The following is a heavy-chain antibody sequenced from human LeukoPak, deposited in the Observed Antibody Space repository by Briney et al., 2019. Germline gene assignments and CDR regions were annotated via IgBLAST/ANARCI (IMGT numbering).Heavy chain of an antibody. CDR1: GFDLSDYY. CDR3: ARRRDYFDY. J-gene: IGHJ4*02. CDR2: ISSSGGNI. Sequence: GGSLRLSCVVSGFDLSDYYMSWIRQAPGKGLEWISYISSSGGNIYFADSVKGRFTMSRDNARGSLYLQMNSLRANDTAIYYCARRRDYFDYWGQGTLVTVSS. V-gene: IGHV3-11*01.